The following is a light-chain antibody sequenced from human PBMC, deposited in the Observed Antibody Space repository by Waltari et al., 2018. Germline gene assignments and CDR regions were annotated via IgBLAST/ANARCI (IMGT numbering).Light chain of an antibody. J-gene: IGKJ5*01. CDR1: HSVSNY. Sequence: EIVLTQSPATLSLSPGETATLSCRASHSVSNYLAWYQQKPGQAPRLLIYDASNRATGIPARFMGSGSGTDFTLTIGSLEPEDFAVYYCQQRSNWPPPITFGQGTRLEIK. V-gene: IGKV3-11*01. CDR2: DAS. CDR3: QQRSNWPPPIT.